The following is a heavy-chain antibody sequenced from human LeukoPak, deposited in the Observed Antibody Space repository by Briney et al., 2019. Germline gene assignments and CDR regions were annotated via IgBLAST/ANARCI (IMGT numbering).Heavy chain of an antibody. CDR3: ARAKLRYFDWLLASSPYFDY. CDR1: GYAFTGYY. Sequence: GASVKVSCKASGYAFTGYYIHWVRQAPGQGLEWMGWISPNSGGTNYAQKFQGRVTMTRDTSISTAYMELSRLRSDDTAVYYCARAKLRYFDWLLASSPYFDYWGQGTLVTVPS. D-gene: IGHD3-9*01. V-gene: IGHV1-2*02. J-gene: IGHJ4*02. CDR2: ISPNSGGT.